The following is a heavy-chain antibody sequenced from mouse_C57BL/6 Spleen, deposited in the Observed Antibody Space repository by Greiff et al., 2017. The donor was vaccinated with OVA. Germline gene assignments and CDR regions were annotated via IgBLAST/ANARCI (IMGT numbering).Heavy chain of an antibody. Sequence: VQLQQSGPELVKPGASVKISCTASGYSFTGYYMNWVKQSPEKSLEWIGEINPSTGGTTYNQKFKAKATLTVDKSSSTAYMQLKSLTSEDSAVYYCALYYYGSSYVHMDYWGQGTSVTVSS. CDR3: ALYYYGSSYVHMDY. D-gene: IGHD1-1*01. CDR2: INPSTGGT. V-gene: IGHV1-42*01. J-gene: IGHJ4*01. CDR1: GYSFTGYY.